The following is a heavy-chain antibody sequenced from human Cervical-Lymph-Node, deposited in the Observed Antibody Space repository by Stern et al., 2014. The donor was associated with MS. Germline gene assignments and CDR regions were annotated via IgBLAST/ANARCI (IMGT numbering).Heavy chain of an antibody. V-gene: IGHV1-69*01. J-gene: IGHJ4*02. CDR1: GGTFKSYA. D-gene: IGHD2/OR15-2a*01. CDR3: TRARSSYDSTTQFDY. CDR2: IIPLFGTA. Sequence: QMQLVQSGAEVRKPGSSVKVSCKASGGTFKSYAINWVRQAPGQGLEWMGGIIPLFGTANYAQKFQGRVTITADESTSTAYMELSSLRSEDTAVYYCTRARSSYDSTTQFDYWGQGTLVTVSS.